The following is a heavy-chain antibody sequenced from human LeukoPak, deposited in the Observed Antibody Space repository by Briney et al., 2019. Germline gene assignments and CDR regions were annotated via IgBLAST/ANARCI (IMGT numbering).Heavy chain of an antibody. CDR2: ITWDSAGV. D-gene: IGHD3-3*01. J-gene: IGHJ1*01. Sequence: GGSLRLSCAASGFRFGDYAMHWVRQAPGKGLEWVSGITWDSAGVGYADSVKGRFTISRDNAKNSLFLQMSSLRAEDTAVYYCARDAETETWSGWAFQHWGQGTLVTVSS. CDR1: GFRFGDYA. V-gene: IGHV3-9*01. CDR3: ARDAETETWSGWAFQH.